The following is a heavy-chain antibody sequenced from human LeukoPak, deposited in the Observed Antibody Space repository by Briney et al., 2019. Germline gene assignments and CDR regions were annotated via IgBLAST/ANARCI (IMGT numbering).Heavy chain of an antibody. CDR2: IIPIFGSG. CDR3: AKGHDDFRQFDF. V-gene: IGHV1-69*01. D-gene: IGHD3-3*01. Sequence: SVKVSCKASGGIFANYAISWVRKAPGQGLGWMGGIIPIFGSGHSAQKFQGRLTITADESTRTTYMELSSVRSEDTPVYYCAKGHDDFRQFDFWGQGTLVIVS. J-gene: IGHJ4*02. CDR1: GGIFANYA.